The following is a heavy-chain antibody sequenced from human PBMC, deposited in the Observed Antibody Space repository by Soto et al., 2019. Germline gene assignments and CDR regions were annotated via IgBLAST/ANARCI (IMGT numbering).Heavy chain of an antibody. CDR3: ARDSVVVPAASGFYYYYGMDV. CDR2: ISAYNGNT. CDR1: GYTFTGYG. D-gene: IGHD2-2*01. J-gene: IGHJ6*02. Sequence: ASVKVSCKASGYTFTGYGISWVRQAPGQGLEWMGWISAYNGNTNYAQKLQGRVTMTTDTSTSTAYMELRSLRSDGTAVYYCARDSVVVPAASGFYYYYGMDVWGQGTTVTVSS. V-gene: IGHV1-18*01.